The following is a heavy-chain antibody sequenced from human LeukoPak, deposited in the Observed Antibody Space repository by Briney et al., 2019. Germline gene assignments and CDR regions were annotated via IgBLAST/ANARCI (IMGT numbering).Heavy chain of an antibody. CDR1: GYTFTGYY. CDR3: ARVNGDFWSGHIFDI. J-gene: IGHJ3*02. CDR2: INPNSGGT. Sequence: ASVKVSCKASGYTFTGYYMHWVRQAPGQGLEWMGWINPNSGGTNYAQKFRGRVTMTRDTSISTAYMELSRLRSDDTAVYYCARVNGDFWSGHIFDIWGQGTMVTVSS. D-gene: IGHD3-3*01. V-gene: IGHV1-2*02.